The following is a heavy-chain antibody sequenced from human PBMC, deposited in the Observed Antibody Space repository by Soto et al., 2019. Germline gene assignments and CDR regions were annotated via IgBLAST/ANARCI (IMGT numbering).Heavy chain of an antibody. D-gene: IGHD3-22*01. CDR2: ISAYNGNT. CDR1: GYTFNSFG. J-gene: IGHJ4*02. CDR3: AREFQYDSGGFHELYF. V-gene: IGHV1-18*04. Sequence: QVPLEQSGAEVRKPGVSVKVSCKASGYTFNSFGINWVRQAPGQGLEWLGWISAYNGNTNYAQKFHGRVTMTADTSTTTAYLELTSLRSDDTAVYYCAREFQYDSGGFHELYFWGQGTLVTVSS.